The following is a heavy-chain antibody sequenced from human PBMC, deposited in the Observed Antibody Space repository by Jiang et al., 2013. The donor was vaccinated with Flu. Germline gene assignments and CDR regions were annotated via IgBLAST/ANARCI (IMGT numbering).Heavy chain of an antibody. J-gene: IGHJ4*02. Sequence: GSGLVKPSQTLSLTCTVSGGSISTNGYYWSWIRQHPGEGLEWIGYIYYRGSTYYNPSLKSRVTISLDTSKNQFSLRLSSVTVADTAVYYCASNGYSGYGPDYWGQGTLVTVSS. CDR1: GGSISTNGYY. V-gene: IGHV4-31*03. D-gene: IGHD5-12*01. CDR2: IYYRGST. CDR3: ASNGYSGYGPDY.